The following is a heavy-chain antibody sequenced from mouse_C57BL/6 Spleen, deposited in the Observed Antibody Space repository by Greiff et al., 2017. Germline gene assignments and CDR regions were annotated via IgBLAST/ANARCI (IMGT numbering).Heavy chain of an antibody. Sequence: QVQLQQPGAELVKPGASVKLSCKASGYTFTSYWMHWVKQRPGQGLEWIGLIYPNSGSTNYNEKFKSKATLTVDQSSSTAYMQLDSLTSEDSAVYYCARGYYGSRDAMYYWGQGTSVTVSS. CDR3: ARGYYGSRDAMYY. CDR1: GYTFTSYW. V-gene: IGHV1-64*01. D-gene: IGHD1-1*01. J-gene: IGHJ4*01. CDR2: IYPNSGST.